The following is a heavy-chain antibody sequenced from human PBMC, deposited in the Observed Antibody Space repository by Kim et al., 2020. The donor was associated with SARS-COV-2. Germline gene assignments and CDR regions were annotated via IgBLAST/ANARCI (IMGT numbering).Heavy chain of an antibody. Sequence: YSQEFQGRVTITRDRSATTAYMELSSLTSKDTAVYYWAREGSGSYNWFDPWGQGTLVTVSS. D-gene: IGHD3-10*01. J-gene: IGHJ5*02. CDR3: AREGSGSYNWFDP. V-gene: IGHV1-3*01.